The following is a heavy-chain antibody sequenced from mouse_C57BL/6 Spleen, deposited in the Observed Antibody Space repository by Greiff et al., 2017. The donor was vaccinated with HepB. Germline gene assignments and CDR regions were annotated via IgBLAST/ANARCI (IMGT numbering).Heavy chain of an antibody. J-gene: IGHJ3*01. CDR3: TTLGGLYYGSSSFAY. Sequence: VQLKESGAELVRPGASVKLSCTASGFNIKDYYMHWVKQRPEQGLEWIGRIDPEDGDTEYAPKFQGKATMTADTSSNTAYLQLSSLTSEDTAVYYCTTLGGLYYGSSSFAYWGQGTLVTVSA. D-gene: IGHD1-1*01. CDR1: GFNIKDYY. CDR2: IDPEDGDT. V-gene: IGHV14-1*01.